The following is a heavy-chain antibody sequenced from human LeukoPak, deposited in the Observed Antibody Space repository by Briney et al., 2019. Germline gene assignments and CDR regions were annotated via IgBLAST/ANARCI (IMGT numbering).Heavy chain of an antibody. D-gene: IGHD3-22*01. Sequence: ASGKVSCKASGYAFTSYGINWVRQAPGQGLEWMGWISAYNGNTNYAQKLQGRVTMTTDTSTSTAYMELRSLRSDDTAVYYCARDRYSSGCIGYWGQGTLVTVSS. CDR1: GYAFTSYG. V-gene: IGHV1-18*01. CDR2: ISAYNGNT. CDR3: ARDRYSSGCIGY. J-gene: IGHJ4*02.